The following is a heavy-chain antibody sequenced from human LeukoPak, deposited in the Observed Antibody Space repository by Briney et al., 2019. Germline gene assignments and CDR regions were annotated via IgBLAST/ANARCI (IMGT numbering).Heavy chain of an antibody. Sequence: GRSLRLSCAASGFTFSSYAMHWVRQAPGEGLEWVAVISYDGSNKYYADSVKGRFTISRDNSKNTLYLQMNSLRAEDTAVYYCARPTVTIDYWGQGXLVTVSS. CDR1: GFTFSSYA. V-gene: IGHV3-30-3*01. CDR3: ARPTVTIDY. J-gene: IGHJ4*02. CDR2: ISYDGSNK. D-gene: IGHD4-17*01.